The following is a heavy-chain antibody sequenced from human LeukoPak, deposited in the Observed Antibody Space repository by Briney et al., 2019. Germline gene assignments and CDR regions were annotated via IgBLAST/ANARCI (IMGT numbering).Heavy chain of an antibody. V-gene: IGHV1-18*01. CDR3: ARDRYCSITKCYNWFDP. CDR2: ISAYNGNT. D-gene: IGHD2-2*01. J-gene: IGHJ5*02. CDR1: GYTFTSYG. Sequence: ASVKVSCKASGYTFTSYGISWVRQAPGQGLEWMGWISAYNGNTNYAQKLQGRVTMTTHTSTSTAYMELRSLRSDDTAVYYCARDRYCSITKCYNWFDPWGQGTLVTVCS.